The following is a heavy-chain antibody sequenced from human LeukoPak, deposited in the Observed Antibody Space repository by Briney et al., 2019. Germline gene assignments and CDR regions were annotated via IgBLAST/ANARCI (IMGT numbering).Heavy chain of an antibody. CDR3: ARGTIAVAGSWFDP. Sequence: SETLSLTCAVYGGSFSGYYWSWIRQPPGKGLEWIGEINHSGSTNYNPSLKSRVTISVDTSKNQFSPKLSSVTAADTAVYYCARGTIAVAGSWFDPWGQGTLVTVSS. J-gene: IGHJ5*02. CDR1: GGSFSGYY. CDR2: INHSGST. D-gene: IGHD6-19*01. V-gene: IGHV4-34*01.